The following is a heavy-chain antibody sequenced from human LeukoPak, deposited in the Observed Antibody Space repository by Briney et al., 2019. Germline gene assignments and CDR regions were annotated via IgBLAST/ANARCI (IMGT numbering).Heavy chain of an antibody. D-gene: IGHD1-1*01. CDR3: ARGPPRGKYYYMDV. J-gene: IGHJ6*03. CDR1: GFTFSSCD. V-gene: IGHV3-13*01. CDR2: IGPASDT. Sequence: PGGSLRLSCAASGFTFSSCDKHWVRQPTGQGLEGVSTIGPASDTYYPGSVEGRFTLSRDNAKNSLYLQMNSLTAGDTAVYYCARGPPRGKYYYMDVWGKGTTVTVSS.